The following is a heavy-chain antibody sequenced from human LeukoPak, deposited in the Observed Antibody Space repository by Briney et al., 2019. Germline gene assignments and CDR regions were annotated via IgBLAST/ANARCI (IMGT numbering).Heavy chain of an antibody. V-gene: IGHV3-48*03. D-gene: IGHD3-22*01. CDR2: ISSSGSAI. J-gene: IGHJ4*02. Sequence: GGFLRLSCAASGFTFSSYEMNWVRQAPGKGLEWVSYISSSGSAIYFADSVKGRFTISRDNAKNSLYLQMNSLRAEDTAVYYCARDSSGILLHWGQGTLVTVSS. CDR1: GFTFSSYE. CDR3: ARDSSGILLH.